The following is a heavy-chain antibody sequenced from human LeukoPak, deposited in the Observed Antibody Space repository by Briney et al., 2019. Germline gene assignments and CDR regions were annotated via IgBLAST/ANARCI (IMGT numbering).Heavy chain of an antibody. CDR2: ISASGVNT. CDR3: AKGAGHGYRYFSS. V-gene: IGHV3-23*01. Sequence: PGGSLRLSCAASGFTFSSYAMDWVRRAPGKGLEWVSDISASGVNTYYADSVKGRFTISRDNSMNTLFLEMNSLRAEDTAVYYCAKGAGHGYRYFSSWGQGTLVTVSS. J-gene: IGHJ4*02. CDR1: GFTFSSYA. D-gene: IGHD5-24*01.